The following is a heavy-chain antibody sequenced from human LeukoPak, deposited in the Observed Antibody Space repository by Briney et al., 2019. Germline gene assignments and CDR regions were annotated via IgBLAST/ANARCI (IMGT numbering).Heavy chain of an antibody. V-gene: IGHV3-30*02. Sequence: GGSLRLSCAASGFNFSNFGIHWVRQAPGKGLEWVAFMRYDATKKYYADSVKGRFTISRDNSKNTVFPQINSLGPDDTSVYYCARSVMMYASTYYFHYWGQGALVTVSS. CDR1: GFNFSNFG. D-gene: IGHD2-8*01. CDR2: MRYDATKK. CDR3: ARSVMMYASTYYFHY. J-gene: IGHJ4*02.